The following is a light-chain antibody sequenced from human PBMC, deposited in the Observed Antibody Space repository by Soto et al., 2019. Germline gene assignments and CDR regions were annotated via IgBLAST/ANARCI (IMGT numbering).Light chain of an antibody. CDR2: DAS. V-gene: IGKV3D-20*02. J-gene: IGKJ5*01. CDR3: QQRSNWIT. Sequence: EIVLTQSPGTLSLSPGERATLSCRASQSVSSIYLAWYQQKPGQAPRLLIYDASNRATGIPARFSGSGSGTDFTLTISSLEPEDFAVYYCQQRSNWITFGQGTRLEIK. CDR1: QSVSSIY.